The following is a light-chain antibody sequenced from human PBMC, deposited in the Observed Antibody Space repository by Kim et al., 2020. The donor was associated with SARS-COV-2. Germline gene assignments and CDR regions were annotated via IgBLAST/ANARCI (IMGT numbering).Light chain of an antibody. CDR1: EGVSAL. CDR2: RAT. CDR3: QQYNTYPWT. Sequence: SATVGDKGTITWRGREGVSALLAWFQQKPRKATNHLIYRATSLQSGEPSRFSGSGSGTEFTLTISSLQPDDFAIYYCQQYNTYPWTFGQRTKLEI. J-gene: IGKJ2*02. V-gene: IGKV1-5*03.